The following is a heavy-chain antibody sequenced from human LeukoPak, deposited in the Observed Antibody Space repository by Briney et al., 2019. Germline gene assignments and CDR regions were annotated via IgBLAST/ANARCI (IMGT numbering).Heavy chain of an antibody. CDR3: ASGPPFLKYFEY. CDR1: GFTFSTYV. CDR2: ISVGAEYI. J-gene: IGHJ4*02. V-gene: IGHV3-23*01. D-gene: IGHD3-3*01. Sequence: GGSLSLSCAASGFTFSTYVMTWFRQPPGKGLEWVSTISVGAEYIFYADSVKGRFTISRDDSNNALYLQMHSLRAEDTALYYCASGPPFLKYFEYWGQGTLVTVSS.